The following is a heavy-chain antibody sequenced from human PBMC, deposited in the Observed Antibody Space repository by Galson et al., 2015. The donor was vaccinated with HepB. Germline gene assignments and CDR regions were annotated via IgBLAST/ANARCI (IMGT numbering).Heavy chain of an antibody. V-gene: IGHV1-18*01. CDR3: ARDVIAAAGTRWFDP. Sequence: SVKVSCKASGYTFTSYGISWVRQAPGQGLEWMGWISAYNGNTNYAQKLQGRVTMTTDTSTSTAYMELRSLRSDDTAAYYCARDVIAAAGTRWFDPWGQGTLVTVSS. CDR1: GYTFTSYG. CDR2: ISAYNGNT. J-gene: IGHJ5*02. D-gene: IGHD6-13*01.